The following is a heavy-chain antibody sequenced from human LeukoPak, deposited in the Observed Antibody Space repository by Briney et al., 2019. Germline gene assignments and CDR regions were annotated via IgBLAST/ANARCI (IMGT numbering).Heavy chain of an antibody. Sequence: GGSLRLSCAASGFTFSSYAMSWVRQAPGKGLEWVSAISGSGGSTYYADSVKGRFTISRDNAKNSLYLQMNSLRAEDTAVYYCARGPFWSGYFDDWGQGTLVTVSS. CDR2: ISGSGGST. V-gene: IGHV3-23*01. CDR3: ARGPFWSGYFDD. J-gene: IGHJ4*02. D-gene: IGHD3-3*01. CDR1: GFTFSSYA.